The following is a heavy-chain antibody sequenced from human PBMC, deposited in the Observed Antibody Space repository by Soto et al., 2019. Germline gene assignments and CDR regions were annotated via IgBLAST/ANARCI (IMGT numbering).Heavy chain of an antibody. D-gene: IGHD1-26*01. V-gene: IGHV3-23*01. CDR1: GFTFSSYA. Sequence: EVQLLESGGGLVQPGGSLRLSCAASGFTFSSYAMRWVRQAPGKGLEWVSAISGSGGGTYYADSVKGRFTISRDNSKNTLYLQMNSLRAEHTAVYYCARRGSGSYYDYWGQGTLVTVSS. CDR2: ISGSGGGT. J-gene: IGHJ4*02. CDR3: ARRGSGSYYDY.